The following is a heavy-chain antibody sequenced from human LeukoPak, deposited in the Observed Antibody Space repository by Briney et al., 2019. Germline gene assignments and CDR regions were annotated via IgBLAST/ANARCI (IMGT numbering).Heavy chain of an antibody. Sequence: GESLKISCKGSGYSFTSYWITWVRQMPGKGLEWMGRIEPSDSYTNYSPSFQGQVTISADRSISTAYLQWSSLKASDTAMYYCARRAHSGAMVTLDYWGQGTLVTVSS. CDR3: ARRAHSGAMVTLDY. CDR2: IEPSDSYT. D-gene: IGHD5-18*01. CDR1: GYSFTSYW. J-gene: IGHJ4*02. V-gene: IGHV5-10-1*04.